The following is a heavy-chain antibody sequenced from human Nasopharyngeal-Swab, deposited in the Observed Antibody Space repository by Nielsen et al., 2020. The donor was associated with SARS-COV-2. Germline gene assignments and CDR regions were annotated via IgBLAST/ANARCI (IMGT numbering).Heavy chain of an antibody. CDR3: ARMRAGDYWSGYYRDYYYHGMDV. V-gene: IGHV2-5*02. CDR2: IYWDDDK. CDR1: GFSLSTGTVG. D-gene: IGHD3-3*01. Sequence: SGPTLVKPTQTLTLTCTFSGFSLSTGTVGLGWIRQPPGEALECLAIIYWDDDKRYSPSLESRLTITKDASKNQVVLTMTYMDPADTATYYCARMRAGDYWSGYYRDYYYHGMDVWGRGTTVTVSS. J-gene: IGHJ6*02.